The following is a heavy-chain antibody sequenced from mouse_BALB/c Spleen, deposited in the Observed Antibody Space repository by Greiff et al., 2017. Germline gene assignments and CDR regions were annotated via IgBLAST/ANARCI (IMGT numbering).Heavy chain of an antibody. CDR1: GFTFSDYY. CDR3: ARGDYGSPYAMDY. Sequence: EVQLVESGGGLVKPGGSLKLSCAASGFTFSDYYMYWVRQTPEKRLEWVATISDGGSYTYYPDSVKGRFTISRDNAKNNLYLQMSSLKSEDTAMYYCARGDYGSPYAMDYWGQGTSVTVSS. J-gene: IGHJ4*01. D-gene: IGHD1-1*01. CDR2: ISDGGSYT. V-gene: IGHV5-4*02.